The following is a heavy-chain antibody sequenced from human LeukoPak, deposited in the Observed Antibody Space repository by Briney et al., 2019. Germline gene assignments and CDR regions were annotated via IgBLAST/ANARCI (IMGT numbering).Heavy chain of an antibody. V-gene: IGHV1-69*13. J-gene: IGHJ4*02. Sequence: ASVKVSCKASGGTFTSYAISWVRQAPGQGLEWMGGIIPIIGKANYAQKFQGRVTITADGSTSTAYMELSSLRSEDTAVYYCASLRDGYNCWGQGTLVTVSS. CDR3: ASLRDGYNC. CDR1: GGTFTSYA. CDR2: IIPIIGKA. D-gene: IGHD5-24*01.